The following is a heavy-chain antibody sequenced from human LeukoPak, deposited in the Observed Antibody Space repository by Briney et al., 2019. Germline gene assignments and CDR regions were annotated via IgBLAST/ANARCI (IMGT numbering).Heavy chain of an antibody. Sequence: SVKVSRKASGGTFSSYAISWVRQAPGQGLEWMGGIIPIFGTANYAQKFQGRVTITADESTSTAYMELSSLRSEDTAVYYCAREFPLGYCSSTSCYGSNWFDPWGQGTLVTVSS. D-gene: IGHD2-2*01. CDR3: AREFPLGYCSSTSCYGSNWFDP. J-gene: IGHJ5*02. CDR1: GGTFSSYA. V-gene: IGHV1-69*13. CDR2: IIPIFGTA.